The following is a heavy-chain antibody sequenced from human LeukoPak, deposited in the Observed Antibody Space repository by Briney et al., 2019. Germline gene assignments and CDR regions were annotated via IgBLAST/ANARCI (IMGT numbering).Heavy chain of an antibody. CDR2: IKQDGSET. D-gene: IGHD6-6*01. J-gene: IGHJ3*02. Sequence: PGGSLRLSCAASGFTFSNYWMSWVRQAPGKGLEWVANIKQDGSETDYVDSVKGRFTISRDNAKNSLCLQVNSLRAEDTAVYYCARVYSSSSGKNVFDIWDQGTMVIVSS. CDR1: GFTFSNYW. V-gene: IGHV3-7*03. CDR3: ARVYSSSSGKNVFDI.